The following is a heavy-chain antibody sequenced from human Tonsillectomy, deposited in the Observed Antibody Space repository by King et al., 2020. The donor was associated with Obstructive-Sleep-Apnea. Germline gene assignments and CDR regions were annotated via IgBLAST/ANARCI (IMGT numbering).Heavy chain of an antibody. CDR3: ARAGEGGYCSSSSCYGELDY. V-gene: IGHV1-46*01. J-gene: IGHJ4*02. CDR2: SNPSGGRT. D-gene: IGHD2-2*01. CDR1: GYTFTTYH. Sequence: VQLVESGAEVKKPGASVKVSCKASGYTFTTYHMHWVRQAPGHGLEWMGISNPSGGRTNNAQKFQGRVTMTRDKSTSTVYMELSSLRSEDTAVYYCARAGEGGYCSSSSCYGELDYWGQGTLVTVSS.